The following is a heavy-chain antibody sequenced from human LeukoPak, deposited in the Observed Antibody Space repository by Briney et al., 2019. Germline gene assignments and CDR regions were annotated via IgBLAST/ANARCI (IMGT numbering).Heavy chain of an antibody. V-gene: IGHV3-7*03. J-gene: IGHJ4*02. CDR2: IKQDGSEK. CDR3: ANALPTGDIVVVVAAYELTN. D-gene: IGHD2-15*01. Sequence: GGSLRLSCAASGFTFSSYWMSWVRQAPGKGLEWVANIKQDGSEKYYVDSVKGRFTISRDNSKNTLYLQMNSLRAEDTAVYYCANALPTGDIVVVVAAYELTNWGQGTLVTVSS. CDR1: GFTFSSYW.